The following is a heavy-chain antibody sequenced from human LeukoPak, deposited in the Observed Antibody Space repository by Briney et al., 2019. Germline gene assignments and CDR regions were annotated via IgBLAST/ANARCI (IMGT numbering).Heavy chain of an antibody. Sequence: PGGSLRLSCAASGFTFSSYSMNWVRQAPGKGLEWVSSISSSSSYIYYADSVKGRFTISRDNSKNTLYLQMNSLRAEDTAVYYCAKGVDIVATIADYWGQGTLVTVSS. D-gene: IGHD5-12*01. CDR2: ISSSSSYI. V-gene: IGHV3-21*04. CDR3: AKGVDIVATIADY. J-gene: IGHJ4*02. CDR1: GFTFSSYS.